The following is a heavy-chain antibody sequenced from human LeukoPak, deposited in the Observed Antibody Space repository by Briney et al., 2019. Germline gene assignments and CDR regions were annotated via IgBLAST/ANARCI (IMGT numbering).Heavy chain of an antibody. V-gene: IGHV3-23*01. J-gene: IGHJ4*02. CDR1: GFTFSSYA. CDR2: ISGSGGST. CDR3: AKDPTNDYGDYRDSFG. D-gene: IGHD4-17*01. Sequence: GGSLRLSCAASGFTFSSYAMSWVRQAPGKGLEWVSAISGSGGSTYYADSVKGRFTISRDNSKNTLYLQMNSPRAEDTAVYYCAKDPTNDYGDYRDSFGWGQGTLVTVSS.